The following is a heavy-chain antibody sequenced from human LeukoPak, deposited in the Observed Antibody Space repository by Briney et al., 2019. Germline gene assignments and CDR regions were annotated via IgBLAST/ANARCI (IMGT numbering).Heavy chain of an antibody. D-gene: IGHD3-10*01. J-gene: IGHJ4*02. V-gene: IGHV3-23*01. CDR3: VGYYYGSGRSYYFDY. Sequence: GGSLRPSCAASGFTFSSYGMSWVRQAPGKGLEWVSAISGSDGSTYYADSVKGRFTISRDNSKNTLYLQMNSLRAEDTAVYYCVGYYYGSGRSYYFDYWGQGTLATVSS. CDR1: GFTFSSYG. CDR2: ISGSDGST.